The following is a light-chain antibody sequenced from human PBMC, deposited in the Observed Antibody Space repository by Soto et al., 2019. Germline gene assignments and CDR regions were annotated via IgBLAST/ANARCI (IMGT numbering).Light chain of an antibody. CDR3: QQYGTSAFT. J-gene: IGKJ3*01. CDR1: QSVAYTY. Sequence: DIVLTQSPATLSLSTGERATLSCSASQSVAYTYLAWFQQKPGQAPMLLVYGASNRATGNPDRFSGSGSGTDFTLTLSRRDRADVAVYYCQQYGTSAFTFGPGTQTDIK. CDR2: GAS. V-gene: IGKV3-20*01.